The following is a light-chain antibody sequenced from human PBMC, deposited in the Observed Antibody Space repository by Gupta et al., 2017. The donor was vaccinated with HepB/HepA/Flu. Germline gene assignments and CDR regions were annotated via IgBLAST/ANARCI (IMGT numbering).Light chain of an antibody. CDR1: QNIRNY. CDR3: QQSYSTPST. Sequence: DIRMTQSPSSLSASVGDRVTITCRASQNIRNYLNWYQQKPGKAPKLLIYAASSLQSGAPSRFSGSGSGTDFTLTISSLQPEDFATYYCQQSYSTPSTFGQGTKLEIK. V-gene: IGKV1-39*01. CDR2: AAS. J-gene: IGKJ2*01.